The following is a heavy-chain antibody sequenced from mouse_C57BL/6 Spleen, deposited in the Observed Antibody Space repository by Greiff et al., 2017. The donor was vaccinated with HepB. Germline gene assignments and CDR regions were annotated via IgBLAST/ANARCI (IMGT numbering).Heavy chain of an antibody. Sequence: VQLQQPGAELVMPGASVKLSCKASGYTFTSYWMHWVKQRPGQGLEWIGEIDPSDSYTNYNQKFKGKSTVTVDKSSSTAYMQLSSLTSEDAAVYYCARLGTTVVGYFDYWGQGTTLTVSS. CDR3: ARLGTTVVGYFDY. D-gene: IGHD1-1*01. CDR1: GYTFTSYW. V-gene: IGHV1-69*01. J-gene: IGHJ2*01. CDR2: IDPSDSYT.